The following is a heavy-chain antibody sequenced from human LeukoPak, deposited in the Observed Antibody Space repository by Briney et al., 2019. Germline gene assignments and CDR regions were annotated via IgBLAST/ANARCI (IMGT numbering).Heavy chain of an antibody. J-gene: IGHJ6*02. CDR2: ISVYNDDT. D-gene: IGHD5-24*01. V-gene: IGHV1-18*01. CDR1: GYAFRTYG. CDR3: ARSTQLPSEYFDGMDV. Sequence: ASVKVSCKASGYAFRTYGISWVRQAVGQGLEWMGWISVYNDDTHYAQKFQGRLSMTTDTSRSTVYMELRSLRSDDTAVYFCARSTQLPSEYFDGMDVWGQGTTVTVSS.